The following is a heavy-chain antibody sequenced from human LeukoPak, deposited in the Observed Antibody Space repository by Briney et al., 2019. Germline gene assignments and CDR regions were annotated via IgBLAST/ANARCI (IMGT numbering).Heavy chain of an antibody. D-gene: IGHD1/OR15-1a*01. CDR3: TRHQTNN. CDR2: IFNNSTT. CDR1: EFTVSRNY. V-gene: IGHV3-53*01. Sequence: SGGYLRLSCTASEFTVSRNYMLWVRQAPGKGLEWDSLIFNNSTTHYSDSVKGRFTISRDTSKNTVSPQMNSLRVEDTAMYYCTRHQTNNWG. J-gene: IGHJ1*01.